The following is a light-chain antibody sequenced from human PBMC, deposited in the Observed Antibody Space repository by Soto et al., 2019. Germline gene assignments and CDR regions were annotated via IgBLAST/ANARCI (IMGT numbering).Light chain of an antibody. CDR3: QQYHSSPTWT. V-gene: IGKV1-39*01. CDR1: HRISTY. J-gene: IGKJ1*01. CDR2: GAS. Sequence: DIQMTQSPSSLFASVGDRVTITCRASHRISTYLSLYQQKPGKIPKLLXYGASSLQTWVPSRFSGNGSGKEFIFNISSLQPEDFATYYCQQYHSSPTWTFGQGTKVDI.